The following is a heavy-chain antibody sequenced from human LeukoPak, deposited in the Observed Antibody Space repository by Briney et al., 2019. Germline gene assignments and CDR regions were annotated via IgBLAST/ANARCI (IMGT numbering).Heavy chain of an antibody. Sequence: SETLSLTCTVSGGSISSGSYYWSWIRQPAGKGLEWIGRIYTSGSTNYNPSLKSRVTMSVDTSKNQFSLKLSSVTAADTAVYYCARESTMVRGVTGWYYYYYYMDVWGKGTTVTISS. CDR1: GGSISSGSYY. CDR3: ARESTMVRGVTGWYYYYYYMDV. CDR2: IYTSGST. D-gene: IGHD3-10*01. V-gene: IGHV4-61*02. J-gene: IGHJ6*03.